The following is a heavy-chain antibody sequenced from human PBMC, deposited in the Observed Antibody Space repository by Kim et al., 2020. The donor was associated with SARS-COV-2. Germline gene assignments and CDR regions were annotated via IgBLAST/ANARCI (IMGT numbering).Heavy chain of an antibody. J-gene: IGHJ4*02. D-gene: IGHD6-6*01. V-gene: IGHV3-7*01. Sequence: YVDSVKGRVTISRDNAKNSLYLQMNSLRAEDTAVYYCAREIIAARPLLDYWGQGTLVTVSS. CDR3: AREIIAARPLLDY.